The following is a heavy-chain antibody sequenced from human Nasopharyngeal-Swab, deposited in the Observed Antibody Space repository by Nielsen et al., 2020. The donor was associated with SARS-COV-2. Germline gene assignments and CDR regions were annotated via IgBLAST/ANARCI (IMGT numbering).Heavy chain of an antibody. CDR2: LKQDGSEE. CDR1: GFTFSDYY. V-gene: IGHV3-7*01. Sequence: GGSLRLSCAASGFTFSDYYMSWICQAPGKGLEWVAYLKQDGSEEYYVDSVKGRFTISRDNAKNSLYLQMSSLRAEDTAVYYCARMNYYFYYGMDVWGQGTTVTVSS. CDR3: ARMNYYFYYGMDV. J-gene: IGHJ6*02.